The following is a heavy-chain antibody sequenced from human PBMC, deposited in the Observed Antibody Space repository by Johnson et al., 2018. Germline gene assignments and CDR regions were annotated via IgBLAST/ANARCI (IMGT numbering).Heavy chain of an antibody. D-gene: IGHD3-22*01. CDR3: AKDAHITIIAPGAAFDI. CDR1: GGSISSGGYY. V-gene: IGHV4-31*03. CDR2: LYYSGST. Sequence: QVQLQESGPGLVKPSQTLSLTCTVSGGSISSGGYYWSWIRQPPGKGLEWIGYLYYSGSTYYNPSLKSRVTISVDTSKNQFSLKLSSVTAADTAVYYCAKDAHITIIAPGAAFDIWGQGTMVTVSS. J-gene: IGHJ3*02.